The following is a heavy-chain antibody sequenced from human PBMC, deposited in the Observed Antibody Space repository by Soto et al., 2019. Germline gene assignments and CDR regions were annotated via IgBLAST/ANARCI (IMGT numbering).Heavy chain of an antibody. Sequence: GASVKVSCKASGYTFTGYYMHWVRQAPGQGLEWMGWINPNSGGTNYAQKFQGWVTMTRDTSISTAYMEQSRLRSDDTAVYYCARGLYYDILTGYYSPNYYYYGMDVWGQGTMVTVSS. V-gene: IGHV1-2*04. CDR2: INPNSGGT. J-gene: IGHJ6*02. CDR3: ARGLYYDILTGYYSPNYYYYGMDV. CDR1: GYTFTGYY. D-gene: IGHD3-9*01.